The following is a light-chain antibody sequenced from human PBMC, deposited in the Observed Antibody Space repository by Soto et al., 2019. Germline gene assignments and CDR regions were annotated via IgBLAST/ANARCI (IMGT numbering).Light chain of an antibody. V-gene: IGKV3-11*01. CDR2: DAS. CDR3: QQHNNWPPSIT. Sequence: EIVLTQSPATLSLSPGERATFSCRASQSVSSYLAWYQQKPGQAPRLLIYDASTRATGIAARFSGSGSRTDFTLTISSLEPEDFAVYYSQQHNNWPPSITFGQGTRLEIK. CDR1: QSVSSY. J-gene: IGKJ5*01.